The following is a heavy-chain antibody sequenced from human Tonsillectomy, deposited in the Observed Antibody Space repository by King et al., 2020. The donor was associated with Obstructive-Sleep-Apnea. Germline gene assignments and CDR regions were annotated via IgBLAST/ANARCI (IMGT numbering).Heavy chain of an antibody. Sequence: VQLVESGGGLVKPGGSLRLSCAASGFTFSNYSMNWVRQAPGKGLEWVSSISSSSSYIYYADSVKGRFTISRDNAKNSLYLQMNSLRAEDMAVYYCARYSGYDLYWFDPWGQGTLVTVSS. CDR1: GFTFSNYS. D-gene: IGHD5-12*01. CDR2: ISSSSSYI. J-gene: IGHJ5*02. CDR3: ARYSGYDLYWFDP. V-gene: IGHV3-21*01.